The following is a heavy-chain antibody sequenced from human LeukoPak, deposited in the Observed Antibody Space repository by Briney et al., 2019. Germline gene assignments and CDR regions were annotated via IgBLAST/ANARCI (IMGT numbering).Heavy chain of an antibody. V-gene: IGHV1-3*04. D-gene: IGHD5-12*01. Sequence: ASVKVSCKASGYTFTSYGISWVRQAPGQGLEWMGWINTGNGNTQYSQKFQGRVTITRDTSASTANMELSSLRFEDTAVYYCANWAGTPGDDFSGPLDYWGQGTLVTVSS. CDR2: INTGNGNT. CDR3: ANWAGTPGDDFSGPLDY. CDR1: GYTFTSYG. J-gene: IGHJ4*02.